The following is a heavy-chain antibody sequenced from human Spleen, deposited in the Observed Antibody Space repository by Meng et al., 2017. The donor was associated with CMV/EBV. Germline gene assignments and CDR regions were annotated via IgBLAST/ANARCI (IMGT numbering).Heavy chain of an antibody. CDR1: GYTFTAHY. Sequence: ASVKVSCKASGYTFTAHYFHWVRQAPGPGLEWMGWIHPHRGDTNYAQQFQGRVNLTRDTSINTGYMELTRLTSDDTAVYYCARDNNWEPDYWGQGTLVTVSS. D-gene: IGHD1-1*01. CDR2: IHPHRGDT. J-gene: IGHJ4*02. CDR3: ARDNNWEPDY. V-gene: IGHV1-2*02.